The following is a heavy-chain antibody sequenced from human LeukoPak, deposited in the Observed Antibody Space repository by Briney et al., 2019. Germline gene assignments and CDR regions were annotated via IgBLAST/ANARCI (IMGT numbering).Heavy chain of an antibody. CDR1: GFTVSSNY. V-gene: IGHV3-66*04. J-gene: IGHJ3*02. CDR3: ASQSTPVLPFDI. CDR2: IYSAGTT. Sequence: PGGSLRVSCAASGFTVSSNYISWVRQAPGKGLEWVSVIYSAGTTYYADSVKGRFTISRDNSKNTLYLQMNSLRVEDTAVYYCASQSTPVLPFDIWGQGTMVTVSS.